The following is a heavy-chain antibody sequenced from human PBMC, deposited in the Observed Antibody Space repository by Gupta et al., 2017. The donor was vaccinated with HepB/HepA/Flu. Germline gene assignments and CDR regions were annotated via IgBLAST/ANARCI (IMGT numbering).Heavy chain of an antibody. CDR2: ISNAGTYK. J-gene: IGHJ4*02. CDR1: GFTFTNYS. D-gene: IGHD2-2*01. V-gene: IGHV3-21*01. Sequence: EVQLVESGGGLVKPGGSLRLSCAASGFTFTNYSMNWVRQAPGKGLEWVSSISNAGTYKYYADSVKGRFAISRDNAKNSLYLQMNSLRAEDTAVYYCARRYCSSTNCYAFDSWGQGTLVTVSS. CDR3: ARRYCSSTNCYAFDS.